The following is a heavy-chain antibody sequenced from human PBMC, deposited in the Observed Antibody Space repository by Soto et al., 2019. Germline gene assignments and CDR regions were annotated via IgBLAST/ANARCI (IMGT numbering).Heavy chain of an antibody. D-gene: IGHD4-17*01. CDR1: GGSVTNSSYY. Sequence: SETLSLTCTVSGGSVTNSSYYWGWIRQSPGKGLEWIGSVYYRGRSYSKSSVKSRVTISVDTSKNQFSLNFNSVTASDTALYYCVSQRTTVLTQAYFDYWGPGALVTV. CDR2: VYYRGRS. J-gene: IGHJ4*02. CDR3: VSQRTTVLTQAYFDY. V-gene: IGHV4-39*01.